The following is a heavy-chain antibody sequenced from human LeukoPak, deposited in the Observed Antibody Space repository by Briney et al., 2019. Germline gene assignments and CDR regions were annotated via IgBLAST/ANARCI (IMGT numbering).Heavy chain of an antibody. CDR1: GFTFSSYW. Sequence: GGSLSLSCAASGFTFSSYWMHWVRQAPGKGLVWVSRINSDGSSTSYADSVKGRFTISRDNAKNTLYLQMNSLRAEDTAVYYCATQAYYDILTGYTPFYYWGQGTLVTVSS. CDR2: INSDGSST. D-gene: IGHD3-9*01. CDR3: ATQAYYDILTGYTPFYY. J-gene: IGHJ4*02. V-gene: IGHV3-74*01.